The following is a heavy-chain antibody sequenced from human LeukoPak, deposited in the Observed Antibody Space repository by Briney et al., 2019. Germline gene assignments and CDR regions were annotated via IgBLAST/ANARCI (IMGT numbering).Heavy chain of an antibody. Sequence: GGSLRLSCAASGFTVSSNYMSWVRQAPGKGLEWVSYISSSSSTIYYADSVKGRFTISRDNAKNSLYLQMNSLRDEDTAVYYCARDTDILTAKGYFDYWGQGTLVTVSS. CDR3: ARDTDILTAKGYFDY. D-gene: IGHD3-9*01. J-gene: IGHJ4*02. CDR1: GFTVSSNY. V-gene: IGHV3-48*02. CDR2: ISSSSSTI.